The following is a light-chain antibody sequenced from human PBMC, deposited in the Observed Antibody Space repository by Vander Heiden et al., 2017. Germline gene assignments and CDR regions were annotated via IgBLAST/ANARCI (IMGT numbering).Light chain of an antibody. CDR3: QQRSNWPPSIT. Sequence: EIVFTQSPATLSLSPGERATLSCRASQSVSSYLAWYQQKPGQAPRLLIYDASNRATGIPARFSGSGSGTDFTLTISSLEPEDFAFYYCQQRSNWPPSITFGQGTRLEIK. V-gene: IGKV3-11*01. CDR2: DAS. CDR1: QSVSSY. J-gene: IGKJ5*01.